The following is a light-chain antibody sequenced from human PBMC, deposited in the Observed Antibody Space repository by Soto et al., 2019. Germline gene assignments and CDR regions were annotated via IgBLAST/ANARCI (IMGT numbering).Light chain of an antibody. V-gene: IGLV2-14*01. Sequence: QSALTQPASVSGPPGQSITIACTGTSSDIGAYKYVSWYQQHPGKAPKLIILEVVNRPSGVSDRFSGSKSGNTASLTISGLQADDEADYYCSSYSSSTTVLFGGGTKLTVL. CDR2: EVV. CDR3: SSYSSSTTVL. CDR1: SSDIGAYKY. J-gene: IGLJ2*01.